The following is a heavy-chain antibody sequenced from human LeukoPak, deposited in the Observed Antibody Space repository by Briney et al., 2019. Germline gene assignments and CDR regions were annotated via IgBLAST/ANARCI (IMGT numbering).Heavy chain of an antibody. Sequence: NPSETLSLTCTVSGGSIGSGGYYWSWIRQHPGKGLEWIGYIYYSGSTYYNPSLKSRVTISVDTSKNQFSLKLSSVTAADTAVYYCARGTYDSSGYLNWFDPWGQGTLVTVSS. CDR3: ARGTYDSSGYLNWFDP. CDR1: GGSIGSGGYY. V-gene: IGHV4-31*03. J-gene: IGHJ5*02. CDR2: IYYSGST. D-gene: IGHD3-22*01.